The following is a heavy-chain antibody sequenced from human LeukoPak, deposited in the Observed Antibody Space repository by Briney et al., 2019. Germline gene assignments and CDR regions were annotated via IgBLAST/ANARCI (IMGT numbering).Heavy chain of an antibody. CDR1: GFSFSTYD. Sequence: GGSLRLSCVTSGFSFSTYDMSWVRQAPGKGLEWVSGITANTRGSITYYADSVKGRFTISRDSSKDTLYLQMDSLRAEDSAIYYCANEIRPNDYWGQGTLVTVSS. J-gene: IGHJ4*02. CDR2: ITANTRGSIT. V-gene: IGHV3-23*01. CDR3: ANEIRPNDY. D-gene: IGHD4/OR15-4a*01.